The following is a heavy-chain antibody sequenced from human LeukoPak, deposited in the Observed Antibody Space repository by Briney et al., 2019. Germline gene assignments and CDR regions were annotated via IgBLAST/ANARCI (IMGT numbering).Heavy chain of an antibody. CDR2: ITPILGIA. Sequence: SVKVSCKASGGTFSSYAISWVRQAPGQGLEWMGRITPILGIANYAQKFQGRVTITADKSTSTAYMELSSLRSEDTAVYYCAREEGYYDFWSGYFPDAFDIWGQGTMVTVSS. V-gene: IGHV1-69*04. J-gene: IGHJ3*02. CDR1: GGTFSSYA. CDR3: AREEGYYDFWSGYFPDAFDI. D-gene: IGHD3-3*01.